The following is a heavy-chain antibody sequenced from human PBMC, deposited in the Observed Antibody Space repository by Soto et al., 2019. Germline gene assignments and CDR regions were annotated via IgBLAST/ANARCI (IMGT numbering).Heavy chain of an antibody. J-gene: IGHJ4*02. V-gene: IGHV4-59*01. CDR3: AGGSYYYRSGSPGY. CDR1: GGSISSYY. Sequence: SETLSLTCTVSGGSISSYYWSWIRQPPGKGLEWIGYIYYSGSTNYNPSLKSRVTISVDTSKNQFSLKLSSVTAADTAVYYCAGGSYYYRSGSPGYWGQGTLVTVSS. D-gene: IGHD3-10*01. CDR2: IYYSGST.